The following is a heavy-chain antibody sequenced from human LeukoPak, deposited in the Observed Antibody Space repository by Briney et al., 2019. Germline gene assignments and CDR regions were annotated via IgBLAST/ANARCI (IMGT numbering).Heavy chain of an antibody. D-gene: IGHD3-3*01. CDR2: IRYDGSNK. J-gene: IGHJ4*02. Sequence: PGGSLRLSCAASGFTFSSYGMHWVRQAPGKGLEWVAFIRYDGSNKYYADSVKGRFTISRDNSKNTLYLQMNSLRAEDTAVYYCAKDRRRITIFGVVIIPYYFDYWGQGTLVTVSS. CDR3: AKDRRRITIFGVVIIPYYFDY. CDR1: GFTFSSYG. V-gene: IGHV3-30*02.